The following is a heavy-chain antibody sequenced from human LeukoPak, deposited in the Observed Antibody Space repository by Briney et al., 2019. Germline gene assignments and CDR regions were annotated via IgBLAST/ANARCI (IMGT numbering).Heavy chain of an antibody. J-gene: IGHJ4*02. CDR3: AKGGDCGGDCYLDY. CDR2: ISYDGSNK. Sequence: GGSLRLSCAASGFTFSSYAMHWVRQAPGKGLEWVAVISYDGSNKYYADSVKGRFTISRDNSKNTLYPQMNSLRAEDTAVYYCAKGGDCGGDCYLDYWGQGTLVTVSS. V-gene: IGHV3-30-3*01. CDR1: GFTFSSYA. D-gene: IGHD2-21*02.